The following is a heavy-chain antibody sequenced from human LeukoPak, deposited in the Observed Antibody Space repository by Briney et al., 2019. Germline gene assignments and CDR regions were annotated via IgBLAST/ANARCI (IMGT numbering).Heavy chain of an antibody. CDR3: AKTGYSSHWEYY. CDR2: INPGDSDT. Sequence: GESLKISCDISGYHLTNYWIGWARQMPGKGLEWMGIINPGDSDTPYAPSFQGQVTISFGKSISVDKSITTAYLQWSSLGASDTATYYCAKTGYSSHWEYYWGQGTLVTVSS. J-gene: IGHJ4*02. V-gene: IGHV5-51*01. CDR1: GYHLTNYW. D-gene: IGHD4-11*01.